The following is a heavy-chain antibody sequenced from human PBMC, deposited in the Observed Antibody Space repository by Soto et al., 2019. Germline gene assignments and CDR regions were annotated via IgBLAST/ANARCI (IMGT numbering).Heavy chain of an antibody. J-gene: IGHJ3*02. CDR3: ARGYYYDSSGYYAFDI. V-gene: IGHV3-33*01. D-gene: IGHD3-22*01. Sequence: PGGSLRLSCAASGFTFSSYGMHWVRQAPGKGLEWVAVIWYDGSNKYYADSVKGRFTISRDNSKNTLYLQMNSLRAEDTAVYYCARGYYYDSSGYYAFDIWGQGTMVTVSS. CDR1: GFTFSSYG. CDR2: IWYDGSNK.